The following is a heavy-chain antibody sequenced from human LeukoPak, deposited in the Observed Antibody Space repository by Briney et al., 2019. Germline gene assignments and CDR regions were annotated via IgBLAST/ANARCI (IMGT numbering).Heavy chain of an antibody. J-gene: IGHJ3*02. D-gene: IGHD3-16*01. CDR3: ATSTGDGVHGSYAFDI. V-gene: IGHV4-39*07. Sequence: SETLSLTCTVSGGSISSSSYYWGWIRQPPGKGLEWIGSIYYSGSTYYNPSLKSRVTISVDTSKNQFSLKLSSVTAADTAVYYCATSTGDGVHGSYAFDIWGQGTMVTVSS. CDR2: IYYSGST. CDR1: GGSISSSSYY.